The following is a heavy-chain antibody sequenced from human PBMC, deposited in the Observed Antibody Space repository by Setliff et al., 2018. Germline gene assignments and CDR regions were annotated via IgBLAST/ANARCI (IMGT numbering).Heavy chain of an antibody. CDR1: EFTLSTYW. Sequence: GSLRLSCAASEFTLSTYWIHWVRQAPGKGLEWVSVIYSDGSSTYYGDSVKGRLTISRDNSQNTLYLQMNSLRAEDTAVYYCAKDRPQGVNGRSLDYWGRGALVTVSS. CDR2: IYSDGSST. CDR3: AKDRPQGVNGRSLDY. V-gene: IGHV3-23*03. D-gene: IGHD3-10*01. J-gene: IGHJ4*02.